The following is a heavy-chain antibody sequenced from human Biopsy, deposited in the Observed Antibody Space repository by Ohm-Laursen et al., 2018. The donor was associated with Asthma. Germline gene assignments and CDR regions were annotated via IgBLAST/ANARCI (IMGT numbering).Heavy chain of an antibody. J-gene: IGHJ4*02. V-gene: IGHV5-51*01. CDR3: ARLAYGSGSFFDF. Sequence: RESLRISCKTSGYIFTSYWIGWVRQMPGKGLEWMAIIFPDDSDTIYSPSFQGQVTISADKSISTAYLQWSSLKASDTAIYYCARLAYGSGSFFDFWGQGTLVTVAS. CDR2: IFPDDSDT. CDR1: GYIFTSYW. D-gene: IGHD3-10*01.